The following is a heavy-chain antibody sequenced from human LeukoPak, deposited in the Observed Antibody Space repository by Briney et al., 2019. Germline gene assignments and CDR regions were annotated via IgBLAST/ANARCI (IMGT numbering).Heavy chain of an antibody. J-gene: IGHJ6*02. Sequence: PGGSLRLSCAASGFTFSSYEMNWVRQAPGKGLEWVSYISNSGSTIYYADSVKGRFTISRDNAKNSLYLQMNSLRAEDTAVYYCARVFPSYFHYGMDVWGQGTTVTVSS. CDR3: ARVFPSYFHYGMDV. CDR1: GFTFSSYE. D-gene: IGHD5-18*01. V-gene: IGHV3-48*03. CDR2: ISNSGSTI.